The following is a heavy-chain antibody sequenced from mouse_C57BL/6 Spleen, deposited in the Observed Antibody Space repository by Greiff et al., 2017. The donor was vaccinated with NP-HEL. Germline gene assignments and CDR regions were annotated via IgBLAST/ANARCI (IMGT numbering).Heavy chain of an antibody. D-gene: IGHD1-1*01. CDR2: INPNNGGT. CDR3: ARNYYGSSLWDFDV. Sequence: EVQLQQSGPELVKPGASVKMSCKASGYTFTDYNMHWVKQSHGKSLEWIGYINPNNGGTSYNQKFKGKATLTVNKSSSTAYMELRSLTSEDSAVYYCARNYYGSSLWDFDVWGTGTTVTVSS. J-gene: IGHJ1*03. CDR1: GYTFTDYN. V-gene: IGHV1-22*01.